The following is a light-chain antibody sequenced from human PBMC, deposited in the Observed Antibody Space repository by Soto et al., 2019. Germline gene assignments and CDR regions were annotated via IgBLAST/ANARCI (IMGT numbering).Light chain of an antibody. V-gene: IGKV3-15*01. CDR1: QTVRNN. CDR2: GAS. Sequence: EIVMTQSPATLSVSPGERATLSCRASQTVRNNYLAWYQQKPGKAPRLLIYGASTRDTGIPARFSGRGSGTEFTLPISSLQSEDFEVYYCQQYNNWPRTFGQGTKVDIK. CDR3: QQYNNWPRT. J-gene: IGKJ1*01.